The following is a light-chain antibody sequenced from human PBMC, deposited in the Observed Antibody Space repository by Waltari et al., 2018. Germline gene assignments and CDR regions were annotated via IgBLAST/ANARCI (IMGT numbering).Light chain of an antibody. V-gene: IGKV3-20*01. Sequence: EIVLTQSPGTLSLSPGERVTLSCRASQSVNGRLVWYQQKPGQAPRLLIYGTSSRATGIPDRFSGSGSETDFSLTISRLEPEDFAVYYCQQHGSLPATFGQGTKVEVK. CDR2: GTS. CDR1: QSVNGR. J-gene: IGKJ1*01. CDR3: QQHGSLPAT.